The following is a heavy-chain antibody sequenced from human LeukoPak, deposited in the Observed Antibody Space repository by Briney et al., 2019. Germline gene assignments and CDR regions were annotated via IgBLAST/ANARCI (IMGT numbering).Heavy chain of an antibody. CDR2: ISAYNGNT. V-gene: IGHV1-18*01. CDR1: GYTFTSYG. D-gene: IGHD6-13*01. Sequence: ASVKVSCKASGYTFTSYGISWVRQAPGQGLEWMGWISAYNGNTNYAQKLQGRVTMTTDTSTSTAYMELRSLRSDDTAVYYCARELWSSAAAGTPDFDYWGQGTLVTVSS. J-gene: IGHJ4*02. CDR3: ARELWSSAAAGTPDFDY.